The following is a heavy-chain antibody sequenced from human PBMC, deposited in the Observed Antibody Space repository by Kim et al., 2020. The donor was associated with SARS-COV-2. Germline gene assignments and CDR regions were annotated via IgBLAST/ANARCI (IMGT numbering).Heavy chain of an antibody. CDR3: AGGYDY. Sequence: WYDGSNKSYADSVTGRLTISRDNSKNTLYLQMNSLRAEDTAVYYCAGGYDYWGQGTLVTVSS. CDR2: WYDGSNK. V-gene: IGHV3-33*01. D-gene: IGHD3-22*01. J-gene: IGHJ4*02.